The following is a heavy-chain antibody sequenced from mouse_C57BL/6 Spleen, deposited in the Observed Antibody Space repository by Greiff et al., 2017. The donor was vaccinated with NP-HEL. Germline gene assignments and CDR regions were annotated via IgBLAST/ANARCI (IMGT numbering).Heavy chain of an antibody. CDR2: IDPSDSYT. CDR1: GYTFTSYW. J-gene: IGHJ1*03. Sequence: QVQLKQPGAELVKPGASVKLSCKASGYTFTSYWMQWVKQRPGQGLEWIGEIDPSDSYTNYNQKFKGKATLTVDTSSSTAYMQLSSLTSEDSAVYYCARYGSSRYFDVWGTGTTVTVSS. V-gene: IGHV1-50*01. CDR3: ARYGSSRYFDV. D-gene: IGHD1-1*01.